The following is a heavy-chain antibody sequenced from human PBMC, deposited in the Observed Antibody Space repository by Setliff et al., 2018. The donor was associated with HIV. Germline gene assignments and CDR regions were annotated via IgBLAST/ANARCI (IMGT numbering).Heavy chain of an antibody. V-gene: IGHV4-38-2*01. CDR3: ARHDITLVRGLV. Sequence: KPSETLSLTCDVSGVSISDNNYWSWIRQPPGKGLEWIGEINHSGNTYYNPSLKSRVTISVDTSKNLFSLKVNSVTAADTAVYYCARHDITLVRGLVWGQGTTVTVSS. CDR2: INHSGNT. J-gene: IGHJ6*02. D-gene: IGHD3-10*01. CDR1: GVSISDNNY.